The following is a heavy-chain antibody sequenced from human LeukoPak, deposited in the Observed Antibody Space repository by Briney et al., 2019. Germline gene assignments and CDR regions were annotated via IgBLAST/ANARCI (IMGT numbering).Heavy chain of an antibody. CDR3: AKGAAMVASDDYYYYYGMDV. Sequence: PGGSLRLSCAASGFTFSSYAINWVRQAPGKGLEWVASISSSSSYIYYADSVKGRFTISRDNAKNSLYLQMNSLRAEDTALYYCAKGAAMVASDDYYYYYGMDVWGQGTTVTVSS. J-gene: IGHJ6*02. V-gene: IGHV3-21*04. CDR2: ISSSSSYI. D-gene: IGHD5-18*01. CDR1: GFTFSSYA.